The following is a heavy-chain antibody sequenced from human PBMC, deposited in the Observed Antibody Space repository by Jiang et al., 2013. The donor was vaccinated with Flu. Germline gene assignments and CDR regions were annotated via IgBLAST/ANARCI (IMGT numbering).Heavy chain of an antibody. V-gene: IGHV1-2*02. Sequence: SGAEVKKPGASVKVSCKPSGYTFTVNYIHWLRQAPGQNLEWMGWINPNSGGPKYAQKFQGRVTLTRDTSVSTAYMKLSRLTSDDTAVYYCARVGYCTKGVCHNYDFWGQGTLVIVSS. CDR3: ARVGYCTKGVCHNYDF. J-gene: IGHJ4*02. D-gene: IGHD2-8*01. CDR2: INPNSGGP. CDR1: GYTFTVNY.